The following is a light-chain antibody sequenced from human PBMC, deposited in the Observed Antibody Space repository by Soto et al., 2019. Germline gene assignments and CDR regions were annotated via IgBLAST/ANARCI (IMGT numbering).Light chain of an antibody. Sequence: DIQMTQSPSTLSGSVGDRVTITCRASQTISSWLACYQQKPGKTPNLLINKAATLKSGVPPRFSGSGSGTEFTLTISSLQPDDFATYYCQHYNSYSEAFGQGTKVDIK. CDR1: QTISSW. CDR3: QHYNSYSEA. CDR2: KAA. V-gene: IGKV1-5*03. J-gene: IGKJ1*01.